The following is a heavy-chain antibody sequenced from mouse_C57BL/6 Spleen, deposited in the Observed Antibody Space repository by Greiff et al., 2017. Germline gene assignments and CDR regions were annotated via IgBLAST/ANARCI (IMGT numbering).Heavy chain of an antibody. CDR1: GFTFSSYG. J-gene: IGHJ3*01. V-gene: IGHV5-6*01. Sequence: EVKLMESGGDLVKPGGSLKLSCAASGFTFSSYGMSWVRQTPDKRLEWVATISSGGSYTYYPDSVKGRFTISRDNAKNTLYLQMSSLKSEDTAMYYCARPGNYGSPIAYWGQGTLVTVSA. D-gene: IGHD2-1*01. CDR2: ISSGGSYT. CDR3: ARPGNYGSPIAY.